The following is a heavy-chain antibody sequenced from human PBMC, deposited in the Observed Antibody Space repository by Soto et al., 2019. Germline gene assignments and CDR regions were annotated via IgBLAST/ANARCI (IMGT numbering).Heavy chain of an antibody. D-gene: IGHD3-22*01. V-gene: IGHV3-33*01. Sequence: GGSLRLSCAASGFTFSSYGMHWVRQAPGKGLEWVAVIWYDGSNKYYADSVKGRFTISRDNSKNTLYLQINSLRAEDTAVYYCARGERYYDSSGYYLWGQGTLVTVSS. CDR3: ARGERYYDSSGYYL. CDR2: IWYDGSNK. CDR1: GFTFSSYG. J-gene: IGHJ4*02.